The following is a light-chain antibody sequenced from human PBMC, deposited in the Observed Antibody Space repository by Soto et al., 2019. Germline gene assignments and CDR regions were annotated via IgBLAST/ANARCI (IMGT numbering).Light chain of an antibody. V-gene: IGKV4-1*01. J-gene: IGKJ2*01. Sequence: DIVMTQSPDSLAVSLGERATINCKSSQSVLYSSNNKNYLAWYQQKPGQPPKLLIYWASTRESGVPDRFSGSGSGTDFTLTVSSLQAEDVAVYYCQKYDITPYTFGQGTKLEIK. CDR3: QKYDITPYT. CDR2: WAS. CDR1: QSVLYSSNNKNY.